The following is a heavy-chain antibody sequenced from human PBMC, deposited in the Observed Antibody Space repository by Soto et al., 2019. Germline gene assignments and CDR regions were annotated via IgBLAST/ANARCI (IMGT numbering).Heavy chain of an antibody. J-gene: IGHJ4*02. V-gene: IGHV1-8*01. D-gene: IGHD3-22*01. Sequence: QVQLVQSGAEVKKPGASVKVSCKASGYTFTSYDINWVRQATGQGLEWMGWMNPNSGNTGYAQKFQGRVTMTRNTSISTAYMELSSLRSEDTAVYYCARVSLPSWYYDSSGYYAFDYWGQGTLVTVSS. CDR2: MNPNSGNT. CDR1: GYTFTSYD. CDR3: ARVSLPSWYYDSSGYYAFDY.